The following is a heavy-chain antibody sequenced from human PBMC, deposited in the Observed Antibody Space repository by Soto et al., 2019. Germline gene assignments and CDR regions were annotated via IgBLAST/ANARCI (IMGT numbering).Heavy chain of an antibody. Sequence: SSETLSLTCTVSGGSISSSSYYWGWIRQPPGKGLEWIGSIYYSGSTYYNPSLKSRVTISVDTSKNQFSLKLSSVTAADTAVYYCATGGFEDWYFDLWGRGTLVTVSS. CDR3: ATGGFEDWYFDL. D-gene: IGHD5-12*01. CDR2: IYYSGST. CDR1: GGSISSSSYY. J-gene: IGHJ2*01. V-gene: IGHV4-39*01.